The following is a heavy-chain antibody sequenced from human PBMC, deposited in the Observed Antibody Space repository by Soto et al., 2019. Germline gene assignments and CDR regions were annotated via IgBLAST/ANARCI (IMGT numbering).Heavy chain of an antibody. Sequence: QVQLQESGPGLVKPSQTLSLTCTVSGGSISSGGYYWSWIRQHPGKGLEWIGYIYYSGSTYYSPSLKSRVTISVDPSKNQFSLKLSSVTAADTAVYYCARERHDYYDSSGYLDYWGQGTLVTVSS. CDR1: GGSISSGGYY. CDR2: IYYSGST. J-gene: IGHJ4*02. CDR3: ARERHDYYDSSGYLDY. D-gene: IGHD3-22*01. V-gene: IGHV4-31*03.